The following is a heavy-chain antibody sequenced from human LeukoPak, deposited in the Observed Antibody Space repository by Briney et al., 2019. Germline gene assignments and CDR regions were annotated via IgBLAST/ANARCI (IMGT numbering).Heavy chain of an antibody. Sequence: GGFLRLSCAASGLTFSSYAMNWVRQAPGKGLEWVSTISYSGGSTYYVDSVKGRFTISRDNSENTLYLQLNSLRAEDTAVYYCAKAASGSYLYYFDYWGQGTLVTVSS. CDR3: AKAASGSYLYYFDY. V-gene: IGHV3-23*01. CDR2: ISYSGGST. CDR1: GLTFSSYA. D-gene: IGHD1-26*01. J-gene: IGHJ4*02.